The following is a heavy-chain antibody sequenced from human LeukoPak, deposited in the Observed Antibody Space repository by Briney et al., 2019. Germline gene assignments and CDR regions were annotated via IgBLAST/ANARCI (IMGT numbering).Heavy chain of an antibody. J-gene: IGHJ3*02. Sequence: GGSLRLSCTASGFTFSAYAMMWVRQAPGKGSEWVSAIRGGGGSAFYADSVKGRFTISRDNSKYTLSLQMNSLRAEDTAVYYCARDPNGDYIGAFDMWGPGTMVTVSS. CDR2: IRGGGGSA. CDR3: ARDPNGDYIGAFDM. D-gene: IGHD4-17*01. CDR1: GFTFSAYA. V-gene: IGHV3-23*01.